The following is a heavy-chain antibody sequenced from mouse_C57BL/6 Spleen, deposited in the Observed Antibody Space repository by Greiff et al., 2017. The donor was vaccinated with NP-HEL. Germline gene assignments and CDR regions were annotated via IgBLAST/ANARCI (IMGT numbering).Heavy chain of an antibody. D-gene: IGHD2-5*01. V-gene: IGHV1-54*01. J-gene: IGHJ3*01. Sequence: QVQLQQSGAELVRPGTSVKVSCKASGYAFTNYLIEWVKQRPGQGLEWIGVINPGSGGTNYNEKFKGKATLTADKSSSTAYMQLSSLTSEDSAVYFCARSGSYYSNSWFAYWGQGTLVTVSA. CDR2: INPGSGGT. CDR3: ARSGSYYSNSWFAY. CDR1: GYAFTNYL.